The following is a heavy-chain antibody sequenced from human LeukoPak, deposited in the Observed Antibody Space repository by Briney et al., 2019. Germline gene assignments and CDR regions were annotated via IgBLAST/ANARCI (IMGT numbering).Heavy chain of an antibody. CDR1: GFTFSSYS. CDR2: ISSSSSTI. J-gene: IGHJ4*02. D-gene: IGHD3-16*02. CDR3: ARDGYDYVWGSYRPVDY. V-gene: IGHV3-48*02. Sequence: GSLRLSCAASGFTFSSYSMNRVRQAPGKGLEWVSYISSSSSTIYYADSVKGRFTISRDNAKNSLYLQMNSLRDEDTAVYYCARDGYDYVWGSYRPVDYWGQGTLVTVSS.